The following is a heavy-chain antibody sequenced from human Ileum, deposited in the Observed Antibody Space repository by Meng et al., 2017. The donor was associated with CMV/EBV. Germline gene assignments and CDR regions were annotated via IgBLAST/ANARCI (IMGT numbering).Heavy chain of an antibody. CDR1: GDSISSSNH. CDR2: IYHTGST. V-gene: IGHV4-4*02. Sequence: LTCAVSGDSISSSNHWSWVRQPPGKGVRWIGKIYHTGSTNYIPSLKSRVTMSVDKSKNQFSLRLSSVTAADTAVYYCARCGGWRFDPWGQGTLVTVSS. D-gene: IGHD3-16*01. J-gene: IGHJ5*02. CDR3: ARCGGWRFDP.